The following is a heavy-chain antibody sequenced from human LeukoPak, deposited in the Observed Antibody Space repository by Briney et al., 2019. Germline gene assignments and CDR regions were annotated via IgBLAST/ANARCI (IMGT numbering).Heavy chain of an antibody. D-gene: IGHD5-18*01. Sequence: SETLSLTCTVSGGSISIYYWSWIRQPAGKGLEWIGRVYSSGSTNYNPSLKSQVTMSVDTSKNHFSLKVSSVTAADTAVYYCARGRKYTSGYRVTELGSGYSDYWGQGTLVTVSS. CDR2: VYSSGST. CDR3: ARGRKYTSGYRVTELGSGYSDY. CDR1: GGSISIYY. V-gene: IGHV4-4*07. J-gene: IGHJ4*02.